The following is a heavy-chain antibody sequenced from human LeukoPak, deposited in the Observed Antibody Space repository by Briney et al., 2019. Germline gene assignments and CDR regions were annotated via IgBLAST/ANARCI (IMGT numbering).Heavy chain of an antibody. D-gene: IGHD6-19*01. CDR1: GFTFSSYW. V-gene: IGHV3-7*01. Sequence: QPGGSLRLSCAASGFTFSSYWMSWVRQAPGKGLEWVANIKQDGSERYYVDSVKGRFTISRDNAKNSLYLQMNSLRAEDTAVYYCARDYRIAVAGRLPGFDYWGQGTLVTVSS. CDR2: IKQDGSER. CDR3: ARDYRIAVAGRLPGFDY. J-gene: IGHJ4*02.